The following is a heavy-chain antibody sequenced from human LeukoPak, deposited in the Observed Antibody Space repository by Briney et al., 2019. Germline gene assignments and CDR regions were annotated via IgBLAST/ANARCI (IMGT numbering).Heavy chain of an antibody. D-gene: IGHD6-6*01. Sequence: SETLSLTCTVSGGSISSSSYYCGWIRQPPGKGLEWIGSIYYSGSTYYNPSLKSRATISVDTSKNQFSLKLSSVTAADTAVYYCAIHSWALYSSSPADYYYYYGMDVWGQGTTVTVSS. CDR3: AIHSWALYSSSPADYYYYYGMDV. CDR2: IYYSGST. V-gene: IGHV4-39*01. J-gene: IGHJ6*02. CDR1: GGSISSSSYY.